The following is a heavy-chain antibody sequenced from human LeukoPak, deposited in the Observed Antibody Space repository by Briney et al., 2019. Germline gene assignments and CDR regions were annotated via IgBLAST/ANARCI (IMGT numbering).Heavy chain of an antibody. Sequence: GGSLRLSCAASGFTFSSYGMHWVRQAPGKGLEWVAVIWYDGSNKYYADSAKGRFTISRDNSKNTLYLQMNSLRAEDTAVYYCARDLNYYDSSGLHSSPMDWGQGTLVTVSS. V-gene: IGHV3-33*01. CDR1: GFTFSSYG. J-gene: IGHJ4*02. CDR2: IWYDGSNK. D-gene: IGHD3-22*01. CDR3: ARDLNYYDSSGLHSSPMD.